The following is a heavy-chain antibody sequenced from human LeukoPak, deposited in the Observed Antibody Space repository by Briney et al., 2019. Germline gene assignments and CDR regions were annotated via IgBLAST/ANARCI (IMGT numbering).Heavy chain of an antibody. CDR3: ARCSSGYSPDY. V-gene: IGHV4-59*12. Sequence: SETLSLTCTVSGGSMSSYYWTWIRQPPGKGLEWIGHIYFSGSTNYNPSLKSRVTISVDTSKNQFSLKLSSVTAADTAVYYCARCSSGYSPDYWGQGTLVTVSS. CDR2: IYFSGST. CDR1: GGSMSSYY. J-gene: IGHJ4*02. D-gene: IGHD3-22*01.